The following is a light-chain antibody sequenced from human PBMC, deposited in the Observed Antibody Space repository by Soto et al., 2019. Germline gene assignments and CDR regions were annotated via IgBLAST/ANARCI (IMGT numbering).Light chain of an antibody. CDR2: GAS. J-gene: IGKJ3*01. CDR1: QSVSSSY. Sequence: EIVLTQSPGTLSLSPGERATLSCRASQSVSSSYLAWYQQKPGQAPRLLIYGASSRATGIPDRFSGSGSGTDFPLTLSRLEPEDFTVYYCQQYGLSPPLFPFGPGTKVAI. CDR3: QQYGLSPPLFP. V-gene: IGKV3-20*01.